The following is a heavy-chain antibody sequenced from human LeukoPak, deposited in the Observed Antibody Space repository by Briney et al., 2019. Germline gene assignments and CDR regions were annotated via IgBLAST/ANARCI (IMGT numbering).Heavy chain of an antibody. J-gene: IGHJ4*02. CDR1: GFTFSSHW. CDR3: ARSTTYYYDSSPDY. D-gene: IGHD3-22*01. CDR2: INSDGSSI. V-gene: IGHV3-74*01. Sequence: PGGSLRLSCAASGFTFSSHWMHWVRQAPGKGLVWVSRINSDGSSISYADSVKGRFTISRDNSKDTLYLQMNSLRAEDTAVYYCARSTTYYYDSSPDYWGQGTLVTVSS.